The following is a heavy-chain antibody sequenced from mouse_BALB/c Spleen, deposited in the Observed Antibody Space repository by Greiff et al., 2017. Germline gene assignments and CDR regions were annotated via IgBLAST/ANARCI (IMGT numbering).Heavy chain of an antibody. CDR1: GYSFTSYW. D-gene: IGHD2-1*01. CDR3: TRQDGNYDAMDY. V-gene: IGHV1-5*01. CDR2: IYPGNSDT. J-gene: IGHJ4*01. Sequence: VQLQQSGTVLARPGASVKMSCKASGYSFTSYWMHWVKQRPGQGLEWIGAIYPGNSDTSYNQKFKGKAKLTAVTSASTAYMELSSLTNEDSAVYYCTRQDGNYDAMDYWGQGTSVTVSS.